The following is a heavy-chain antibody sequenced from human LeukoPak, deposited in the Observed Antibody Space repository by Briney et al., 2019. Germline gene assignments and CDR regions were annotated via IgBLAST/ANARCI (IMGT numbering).Heavy chain of an antibody. Sequence: GGSLRLSCAASGFTFSTYWMHWVRQAPGKGLVWVSRINSDGSRTTYADSVKGRFTISRDNAKNTLYLQMNSLRAEDTAVYYCARRYCSGGSCYLDYWGQGTLVTVSS. CDR1: GFTFSTYW. CDR3: ARRYCSGGSCYLDY. CDR2: INSDGSRT. J-gene: IGHJ4*02. V-gene: IGHV3-74*01. D-gene: IGHD2-15*01.